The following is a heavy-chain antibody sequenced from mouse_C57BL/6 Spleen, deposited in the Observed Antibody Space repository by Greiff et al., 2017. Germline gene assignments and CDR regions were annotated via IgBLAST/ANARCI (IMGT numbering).Heavy chain of an antibody. CDR3: ARGVVATLDFDD. CDR1: GYTFTSYW. D-gene: IGHD1-1*01. Sequence: QVQLKQPGTELVKPGASVKLSCKASGYTFTSYWMHWVKQRPGQGLEWIGMIHPNSGSTNYNEKFKSKATLTVDKSSSTAYMQLSSLTSEDSAVYYCARGVVATLDFDDWGQGTTLTVSS. V-gene: IGHV1-64*01. J-gene: IGHJ2*01. CDR2: IHPNSGST.